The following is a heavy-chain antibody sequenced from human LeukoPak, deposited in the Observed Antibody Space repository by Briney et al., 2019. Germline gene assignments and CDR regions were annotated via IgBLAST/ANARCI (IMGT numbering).Heavy chain of an antibody. D-gene: IGHD3-22*01. CDR2: INHSGST. Sequence: PSETLSLTCAVYGGSFSGYYWSWIRRPPGKGLEWIGEINHSGSTNYNPSLKSRVTISVDTSKNQFSLKLSSVTAADTAVYYCARGRHSRGYYDSSGYYCDYWGQGTLVTASS. V-gene: IGHV4-34*01. CDR1: GGSFSGYY. CDR3: ARGRHSRGYYDSSGYYCDY. J-gene: IGHJ4*02.